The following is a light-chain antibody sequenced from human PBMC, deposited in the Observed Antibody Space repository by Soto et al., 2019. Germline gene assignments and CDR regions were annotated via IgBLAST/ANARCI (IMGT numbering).Light chain of an antibody. V-gene: IGKV3-20*01. CDR3: QQYASAPLT. CDR2: GAF. J-gene: IGKJ4*01. CDR1: QNVSKNY. Sequence: EIVLTQSPGTLSLSPGERATLSCRASQNVSKNYLAWFQQNSGQAPRLLISGAFNRATGIPDRFSGSGTGTDFTLIISRLEPEDFTMYYCQQYASAPLTFGGGTKVEIK.